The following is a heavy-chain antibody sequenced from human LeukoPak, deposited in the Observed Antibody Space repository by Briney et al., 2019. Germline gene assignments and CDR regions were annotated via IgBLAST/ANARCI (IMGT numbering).Heavy chain of an antibody. CDR1: GGSFSGYY. CDR2: INHSGST. CDR3: ARLGYYYGSGSYYN. J-gene: IGHJ4*02. Sequence: PSETLSLTCAVYGGSFSGYYWSWIRQPPGKGLEWIGEINHSGSTNYNPSLKSRVTIPVDTSKNQFSLKLSSVTAADTAVYYCARLGYYYGSGSYYNWGQGTLVTVSS. D-gene: IGHD3-10*01. V-gene: IGHV4-34*01.